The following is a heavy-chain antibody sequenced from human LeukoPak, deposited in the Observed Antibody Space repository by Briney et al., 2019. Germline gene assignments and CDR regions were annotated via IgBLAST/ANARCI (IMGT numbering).Heavy chain of an antibody. CDR3: AKYYYDSNDYYYFAY. CDR2: ISSSGSLI. D-gene: IGHD3-22*01. Sequence: GGSLRLSCAASGFTFSDYYMSWIRQAPGKGLEWVSYISSSGSLIYYADSVKGRFTISRDNAKNSLYLQMNSLRAEDTSVYYCAKYYYDSNDYYYFAYWGQGTLVTVSS. CDR1: GFTFSDYY. J-gene: IGHJ4*02. V-gene: IGHV3-11*01.